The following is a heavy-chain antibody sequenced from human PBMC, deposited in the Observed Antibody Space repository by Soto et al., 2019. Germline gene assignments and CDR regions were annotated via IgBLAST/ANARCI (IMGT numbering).Heavy chain of an antibody. CDR3: ARCTVDTIVTSGWCHYLDP. V-gene: IGHV3-23*01. J-gene: IGHJ5*02. CDR1: GFTFSEYA. D-gene: IGHD6-19*01. Sequence: PGGSLRLSCAASGFTFSEYAMSWARQAPGKGLEWVSGISNSGRTYHADSVKGRFTISRDNYKNTLYLQMNSLRAEDTAIYFCARCTVDTIVTSGWCHYLDPWGQGTLVTVSS. CDR2: ISNSGRT.